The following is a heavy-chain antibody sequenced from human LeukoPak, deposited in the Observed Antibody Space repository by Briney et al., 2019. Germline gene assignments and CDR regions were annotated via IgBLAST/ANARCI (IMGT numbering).Heavy chain of an antibody. CDR3: ARGNYFDY. V-gene: IGHV3-21*01. CDR1: GFTFSCYS. Sequence: GGSLRLSCAASGFTFSCYSMHWVRQAPGKGLEWVSSISTTTYTYYADSVKGRFTISRDNAKNSLYLQMNSLRAEDTGVYYCARGNYFDYWGQGTLVTVSS. D-gene: IGHD3-10*01. CDR2: ISTTTYT. J-gene: IGHJ4*02.